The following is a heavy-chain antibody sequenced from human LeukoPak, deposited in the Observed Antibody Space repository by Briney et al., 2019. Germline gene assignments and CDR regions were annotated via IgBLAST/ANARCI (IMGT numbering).Heavy chain of an antibody. J-gene: IGHJ5*02. CDR2: IYSDGTT. CDR1: GFPFSNYW. V-gene: IGHV3-66*01. Sequence: GGSLRLSCAASGFPFSNYWMSWVRQAPGKGLEWVSVIYSDGTTRNADSVKGRFTISRDNSKNTVYLQMDSLRAEDTAVYYCARDKDAWGQGTLVTVSS. CDR3: ARDKDA.